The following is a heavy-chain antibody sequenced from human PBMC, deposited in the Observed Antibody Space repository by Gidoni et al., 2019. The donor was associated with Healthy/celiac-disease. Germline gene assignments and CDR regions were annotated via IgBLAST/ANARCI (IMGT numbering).Heavy chain of an antibody. CDR2: ISGSGGST. CDR3: AKDILNSRNRGGDY. D-gene: IGHD6-13*01. CDR1: GFTFSSYA. J-gene: IGHJ4*02. V-gene: IGHV3-23*01. Sequence: EVQLLESGGGLVQPGGSLRLSCAASGFTFSSYAMSWVRQAQGKGLEWVSAISGSGGSTYYADSVKGRFTISRDNSKNTLYLQMNSLRAEDTAVYYCAKDILNSRNRGGDYWGQGTLVTVSS.